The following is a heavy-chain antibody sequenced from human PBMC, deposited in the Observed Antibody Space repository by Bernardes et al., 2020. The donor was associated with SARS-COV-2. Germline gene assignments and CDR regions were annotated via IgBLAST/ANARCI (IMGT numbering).Heavy chain of an antibody. V-gene: IGHV3-74*01. J-gene: IGHJ4*02. CDR1: GFTFSTYW. D-gene: IGHD6-6*01. CDR3: AILPEWSHSSSW. CDR2: IDYDGTST. Sequence: GGSLRLSCAGSGFTFSTYWMHWVRQAPGKGLEWVSRIDYDGTSTRHADSVQGRFTISRDNAKNTLYLQMHSLRAEDTAVYYCAILPEWSHSSSWWGQGTLVTVSS.